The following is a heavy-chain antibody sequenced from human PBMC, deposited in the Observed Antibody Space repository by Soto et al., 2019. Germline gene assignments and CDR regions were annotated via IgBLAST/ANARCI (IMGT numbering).Heavy chain of an antibody. D-gene: IGHD2-2*01. V-gene: IGHV1-69*06. Sequence: GASVKVSCKASGGTFSSYAISWVRQAPGQGLEWMGGIIPINGTANYSQKFQGRVTITAGKSTSTAYMELSSLRSEDTAVYYCASAEIVVVPAAYLYYYYMDVWGKGTTVNVSS. CDR1: GGTFSSYA. CDR3: ASAEIVVVPAAYLYYYYMDV. J-gene: IGHJ6*03. CDR2: IIPINGTA.